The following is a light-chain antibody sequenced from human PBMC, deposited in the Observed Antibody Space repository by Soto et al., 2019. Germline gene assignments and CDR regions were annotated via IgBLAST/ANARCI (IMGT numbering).Light chain of an antibody. CDR3: QEYIQWPPGM. V-gene: IGKV3-15*01. Sequence: DIVVTQSPATLSASPGERVTLSCRASQFVSSRLAWYQQRPGQVPRLLIYDTSTRAPGISARFSSSWSGTEFTLTISSLQSEDFAVYYCQEYIQWPPGMFGPGTTVDIK. CDR1: QFVSSR. J-gene: IGKJ1*01. CDR2: DTS.